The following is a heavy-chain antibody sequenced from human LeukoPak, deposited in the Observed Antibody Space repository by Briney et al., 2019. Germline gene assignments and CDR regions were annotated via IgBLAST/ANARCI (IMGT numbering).Heavy chain of an antibody. V-gene: IGHV4-59*08. CDR1: GGSISSYY. J-gene: IGHJ3*01. D-gene: IGHD6-13*01. Sequence: PSETLSLTCTVSGGSISSYYWSWIRQPPGKGLEGIGYIYYSGSTNYNPSLKSRVTISVDTSKNQVALKLTSVTAADTAVYYCARPSSSLGAFDVWGQGTMVTVSS. CDR2: IYYSGST. CDR3: ARPSSSLGAFDV.